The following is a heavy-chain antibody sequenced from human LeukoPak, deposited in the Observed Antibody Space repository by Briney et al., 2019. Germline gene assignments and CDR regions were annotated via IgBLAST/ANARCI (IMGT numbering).Heavy chain of an antibody. D-gene: IGHD3-10*01. Sequence: PSETLSLTCTVSGGSISSGGYYWSWIRQHPGKGLEWIGYIYYSGSTYYNPSLKSRVTISVDTSKNQFSLKLSSVTAADTAVYYCARLRHPKLLDYWGQGTLVTVSS. CDR1: GGSISSGGYY. J-gene: IGHJ4*02. V-gene: IGHV4-31*03. CDR3: ARLRHPKLLDY. CDR2: IYYSGST.